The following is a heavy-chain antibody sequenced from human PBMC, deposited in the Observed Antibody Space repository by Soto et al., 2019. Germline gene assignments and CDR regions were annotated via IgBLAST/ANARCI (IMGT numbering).Heavy chain of an antibody. J-gene: IGHJ4*02. CDR3: ARGGVYDYVWGSYRLKFDY. CDR1: GYTFISYD. D-gene: IGHD3-16*02. Sequence: QVQLVQSGAEVKKPGASVKVSCKASGYTFISYDINWVRQATGQGLEWMGWMNPNSGNTGYAQKFQGRVTMTRNTSISTAYMELSSLRSEDTAVYYCARGGVYDYVWGSYRLKFDYWGQGTLVTVSS. V-gene: IGHV1-8*01. CDR2: MNPNSGNT.